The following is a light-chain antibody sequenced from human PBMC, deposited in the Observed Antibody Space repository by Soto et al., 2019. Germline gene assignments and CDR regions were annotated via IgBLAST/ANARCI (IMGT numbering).Light chain of an antibody. J-gene: IGKJ2*01. Sequence: IVMTQSPVTLSVSPGERVTLSCRSSETVRTNLAWLQQTPGQTPRLLIFAASTRATGIPTRFTGSGSETEFTLTIDSLQSEDLTVYYCQQYYNWPAYPFGQGTKLEI. V-gene: IGKV3-15*01. CDR2: AAS. CDR3: QQYYNWPAYP. CDR1: ETVRTN.